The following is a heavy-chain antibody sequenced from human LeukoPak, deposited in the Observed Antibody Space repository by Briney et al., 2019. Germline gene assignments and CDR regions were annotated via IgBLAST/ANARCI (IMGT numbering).Heavy chain of an antibody. Sequence: GGSLRLSCAASGFTFDDYGMSWVRQAPGKGLEWVSYISGSGSTIYYADSVKGRFSISRDNAKNSLYLEMNSLRAEDTAVYYCARGYNYGSHFEYWGQGTLVTVSS. CDR2: ISGSGSTI. J-gene: IGHJ4*02. V-gene: IGHV3-48*03. CDR3: ARGYNYGSHFEY. D-gene: IGHD1-1*01. CDR1: GFTFDDYG.